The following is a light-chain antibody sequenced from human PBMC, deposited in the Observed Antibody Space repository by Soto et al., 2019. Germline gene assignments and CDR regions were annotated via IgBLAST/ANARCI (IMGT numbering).Light chain of an antibody. Sequence: DIQMTQSPSSLSASVGDRVTITCRASQSISSYLNWYQQKPGKAPKLLIYAASSLQSGVPSRFSGSGSGTDFTLTISSLQHEDFATYYCQQSYSTGYTFGQGTKLEIK. CDR1: QSISSY. CDR3: QQSYSTGYT. CDR2: AAS. J-gene: IGKJ2*01. V-gene: IGKV1-39*01.